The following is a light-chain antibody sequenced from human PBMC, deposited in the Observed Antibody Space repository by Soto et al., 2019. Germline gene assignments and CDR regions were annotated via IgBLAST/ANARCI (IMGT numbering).Light chain of an antibody. V-gene: IGKV3-15*01. CDR2: DAS. CDR3: QQYNNWLPN. Sequence: VVVTQSPATLSVSPGERATLSCRASESVCRHLAWYHQKPGQAPKLLIFDASTRATGVPARFSGSGSGKEFTLTVSSLQSEDIAVYFCQQYNNWLPNLGQGTRLEI. J-gene: IGKJ5*01. CDR1: ESVCRH.